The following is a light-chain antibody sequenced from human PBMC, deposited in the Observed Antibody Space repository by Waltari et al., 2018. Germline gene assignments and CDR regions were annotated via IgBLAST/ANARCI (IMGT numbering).Light chain of an antibody. CDR3: QQRNIWPNT. CDR2: DAS. Sequence: EIVLTQSPATLSLSPGERATLACRASQSVGSYLAWSQQKPGKVPRLVIYDASSRATGVPARFSGSGSGTEFTLTISSLEPEDFAVYYCQQRNIWPNTFGQGTKLEIK. CDR1: QSVGSY. J-gene: IGKJ2*01. V-gene: IGKV3-11*01.